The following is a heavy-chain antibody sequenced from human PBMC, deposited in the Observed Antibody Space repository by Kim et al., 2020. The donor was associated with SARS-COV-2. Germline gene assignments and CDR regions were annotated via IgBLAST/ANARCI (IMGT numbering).Heavy chain of an antibody. Sequence: EDPGKGRLTISRDNAKNSLSLQRNSLRAEDTAFCYCARIYGAGNYHFDFWGQGTLVTVSS. J-gene: IGHJ4*02. CDR3: ARIYGAGNYHFDF. D-gene: IGHD3-10*01. V-gene: IGHV3-7*01.